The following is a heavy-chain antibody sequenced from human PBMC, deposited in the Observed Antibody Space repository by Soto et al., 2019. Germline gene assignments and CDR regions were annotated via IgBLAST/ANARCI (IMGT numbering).Heavy chain of an antibody. CDR1: GITFGDYA. V-gene: IGHV3-49*03. J-gene: IGHJ4*02. CDR3: SGFYCRTTGCYPVDF. D-gene: IGHD2-2*01. CDR2: IRGKTYGGTT. Sequence: GGSLRHSCTPSGITFGDYAVSWFRQAAGKGLEWVGLIRGKTYGGTTDYAASVKDRFTISRDDSKGVAYLQMNSLRTEDTSVYYCSGFYCRTTGCYPVDFWGQGTLVTVSS.